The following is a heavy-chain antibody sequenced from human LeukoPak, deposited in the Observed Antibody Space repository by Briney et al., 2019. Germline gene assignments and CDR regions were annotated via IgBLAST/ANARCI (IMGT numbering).Heavy chain of an antibody. J-gene: IGHJ4*02. CDR1: GGSFSGYY. V-gene: IGHV4-34*01. CDR2: INHGGST. CDR3: ARFGSGWHYFDY. Sequence: SETLSLTCAVYGGSFSGYYWSWIRQPPGKGLEWIGEINHGGSTNYNPSLKSRVTISVDTSKNQFSLKLSSVTAADTAVYYCARFGSGWHYFDYWGQGTLVTVSS. D-gene: IGHD6-19*01.